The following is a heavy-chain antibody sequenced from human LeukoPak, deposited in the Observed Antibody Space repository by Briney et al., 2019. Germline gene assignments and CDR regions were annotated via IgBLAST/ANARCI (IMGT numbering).Heavy chain of an antibody. CDR2: IKPDGTEK. Sequence: GGSLRLSCEASGFTFSSYWMSWVSQAPGEGLEWVANIKPDGTEKYYVGSVKGRFTSSRTNAKSSLYLQMNSLRAEDTAVYYCARDALLPVAIPYYWGQGTLVTVSS. CDR1: GFTFSSYW. D-gene: IGHD2-2*02. V-gene: IGHV3-7*01. CDR3: ARDALLPVAIPYY. J-gene: IGHJ4*02.